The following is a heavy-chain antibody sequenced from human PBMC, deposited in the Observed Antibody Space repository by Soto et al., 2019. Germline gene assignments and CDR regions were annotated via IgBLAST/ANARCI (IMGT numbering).Heavy chain of an antibody. CDR2: ISGSGGWT. V-gene: IGHV3-23*01. CDR3: ARGTRYYYYYGMDV. Sequence: ILSCAASGFTFSNYAMSWVRQAPGKGLEWVSAISGSGGWTYYADSVKGRFTISRDNSKNTLYLQMNSLRAEDTAVYYCARGTRYYYYYGMDVWGQGTTVTVSS. J-gene: IGHJ6*02. CDR1: GFTFSNYA.